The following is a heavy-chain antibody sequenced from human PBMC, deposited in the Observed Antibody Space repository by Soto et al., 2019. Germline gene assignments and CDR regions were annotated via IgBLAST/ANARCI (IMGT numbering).Heavy chain of an antibody. CDR1: GGSISSYY. D-gene: IGHD6-19*01. V-gene: IGHV4-59*01. Sequence: PSETLSLTCTVSGGSISSYYWSWIRQPPGKGLEWIGYIYYSGSTNYNPSLKSRVTISVDTSKNQFSLKLSSVTAADTAVYYCGAQREWLGGFDYWGQGTLVTVSS. CDR3: GAQREWLGGFDY. J-gene: IGHJ4*02. CDR2: IYYSGST.